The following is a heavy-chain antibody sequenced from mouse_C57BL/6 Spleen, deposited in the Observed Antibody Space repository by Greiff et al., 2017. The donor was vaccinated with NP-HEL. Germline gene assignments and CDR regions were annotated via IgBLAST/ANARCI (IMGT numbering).Heavy chain of an antibody. CDR1: GYTFTDYY. J-gene: IGHJ3*01. D-gene: IGHD3-2*02. Sequence: EVQLQESGPVLVKPGASVKMSCKASGYTFTDYYMNWVKQSHGKSLEWIGVINPYNGGTSYNQKFKGKATLTVYKSSSTSYMELNSLTSEDSAVYYCATDSSGYNPPFAYWGQGTLVTVSA. CDR3: ATDSSGYNPPFAY. CDR2: INPYNGGT. V-gene: IGHV1-19*01.